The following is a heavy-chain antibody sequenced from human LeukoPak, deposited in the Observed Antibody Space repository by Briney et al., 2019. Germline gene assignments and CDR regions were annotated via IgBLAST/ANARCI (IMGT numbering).Heavy chain of an antibody. V-gene: IGHV1-8*03. CDR3: AREIDTYSGSYFNY. D-gene: IGHD1-26*01. Sequence: GASVKVSCKASGYTFTSYDINWVRQATGQGLEWMGWMNPNSGNTGYAQKFQGRVTITRNTSISTAYMELSSLRSEDTAVYYCAREIDTYSGSYFNYWGQGTLVTVSS. CDR1: GYTFTSYD. CDR2: MNPNSGNT. J-gene: IGHJ4*02.